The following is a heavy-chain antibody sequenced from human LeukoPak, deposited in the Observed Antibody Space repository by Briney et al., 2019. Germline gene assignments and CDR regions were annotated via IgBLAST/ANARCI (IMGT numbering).Heavy chain of an antibody. J-gene: IGHJ5*02. CDR3: ARVRAVATIRYNWFDP. CDR1: GGSFSGYY. Sequence: SETLSLTCAVYGGSFSGYYWSWIRQPPGKGLEWIGEINQSGSTNYNPSLKSRVTISVDTSKNQFSLKLSSVTAADTAVYYCARVRAVATIRYNWFDPWGQGTLVTVSS. D-gene: IGHD5-12*01. CDR2: INQSGST. V-gene: IGHV4-34*01.